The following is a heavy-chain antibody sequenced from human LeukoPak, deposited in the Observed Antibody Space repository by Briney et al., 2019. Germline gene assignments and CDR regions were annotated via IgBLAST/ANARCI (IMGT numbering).Heavy chain of an antibody. D-gene: IGHD6-19*01. Sequence: PGGSLRLSCAASGFTFSTYGMHWVRQAPGKGLEWVSAISGSGRSTYYADSVKGRFTFSRDNSMNTLYLQMNSLRAEDTAVYYCAKDRDIAVAGTSDYWGQGTLVTVSS. CDR2: ISGSGRST. V-gene: IGHV3-23*01. CDR1: GFTFSTYG. J-gene: IGHJ4*02. CDR3: AKDRDIAVAGTSDY.